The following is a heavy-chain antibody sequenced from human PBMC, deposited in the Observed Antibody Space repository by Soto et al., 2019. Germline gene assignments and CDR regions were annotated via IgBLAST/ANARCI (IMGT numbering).Heavy chain of an antibody. CDR1: GGTFSSYA. J-gene: IGHJ4*02. CDR2: IIPIFGTA. CDR3: ASHYDSSGYYYRGLDY. D-gene: IGHD3-22*01. Sequence: QVQLVQSGAEVKKPGSSVKVSCKASGGTFSSYAISWVRQAPGQGLEWMGGIIPIFGTADSAQKFQGRVTLTADDSTSTGNMELSSLRSEDPAVYYCASHYDSSGYYYRGLDYWGQGTLVTVSS. V-gene: IGHV1-69*12.